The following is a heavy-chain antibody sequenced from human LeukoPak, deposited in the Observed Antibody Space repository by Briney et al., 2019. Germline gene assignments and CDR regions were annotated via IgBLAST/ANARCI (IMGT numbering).Heavy chain of an antibody. Sequence: PSETLSLTCTVSGGSMSSYYWNWIRQPPGKGLEWIGYIYYSGSTKYNPSLNSRVTISVDTSKNQFSLNLKSVTAADTAVYYCARDEYGGPFDYWGQGTLVTVSS. J-gene: IGHJ4*02. CDR2: IYYSGST. CDR1: GGSMSSYY. D-gene: IGHD4/OR15-4a*01. V-gene: IGHV4-59*01. CDR3: ARDEYGGPFDY.